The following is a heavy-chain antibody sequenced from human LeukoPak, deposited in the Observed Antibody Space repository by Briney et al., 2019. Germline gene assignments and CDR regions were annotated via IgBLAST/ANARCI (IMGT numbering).Heavy chain of an antibody. CDR2: IYYSGST. J-gene: IGHJ4*02. CDR1: GGSISSGGYY. CDR3: ATGVDTAMVQFDY. D-gene: IGHD5-18*01. Sequence: SETLSLTCTVSGGSISSGGYYWSWIRQHPGKGLEWIGYIYYSGSTYYNPSLKSRVTISVDTSKNQFSLKLSSVTAADTAVYYCATGVDTAMVQFDYWGQGTLVTVSS. V-gene: IGHV4-30-4*08.